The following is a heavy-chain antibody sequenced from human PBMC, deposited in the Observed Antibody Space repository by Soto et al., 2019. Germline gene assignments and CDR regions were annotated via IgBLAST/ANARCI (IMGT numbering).Heavy chain of an antibody. D-gene: IGHD3-10*01. CDR2: VRVSDSRT. V-gene: IGHV3-23*01. Sequence: EVQLLESGGGLVQPGGSLRLSCVASGIIFGSYDMSWVRQAPGKGLEWFSAVRVSDSRTFYADSVRGRFTISRDDSKNTLYLQINSLRAEDTAVYYCAQVHGLGIYSPWFDPWGQGTLITVSS. CDR1: GIIFGSYD. J-gene: IGHJ5*02. CDR3: AQVHGLGIYSPWFDP.